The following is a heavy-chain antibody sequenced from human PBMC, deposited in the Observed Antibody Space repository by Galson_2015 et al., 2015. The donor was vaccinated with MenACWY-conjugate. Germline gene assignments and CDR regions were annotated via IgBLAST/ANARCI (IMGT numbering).Heavy chain of an antibody. J-gene: IGHJ6*01. CDR1: RYIFSGYC. CDR3: VR. CDR2: IKPDGSDI. Sequence: SLRLSCAASRYIFSGYCMGWVRQAPGKGLDWVANIKPDGSDIKCADSVRARITISRDNAQNTLYLQMDSLRVEDTAVYYCVRWG. V-gene: IGHV3-7*03.